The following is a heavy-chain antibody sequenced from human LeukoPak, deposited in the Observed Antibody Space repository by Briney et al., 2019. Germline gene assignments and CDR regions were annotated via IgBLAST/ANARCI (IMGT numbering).Heavy chain of an antibody. Sequence: GESLKISCKGSGYSFSKYWIGWVRQMPGKGLEWMGIIYVGDSDTRYSPSFQGQVTISADKSISTAYLQWSSLKASDTAMYYCASLESMAGTHGLDIWGQGTMVTVSS. J-gene: IGHJ3*02. D-gene: IGHD6-19*01. V-gene: IGHV5-51*01. CDR1: GYSFSKYW. CDR2: IYVGDSDT. CDR3: ASLESMAGTHGLDI.